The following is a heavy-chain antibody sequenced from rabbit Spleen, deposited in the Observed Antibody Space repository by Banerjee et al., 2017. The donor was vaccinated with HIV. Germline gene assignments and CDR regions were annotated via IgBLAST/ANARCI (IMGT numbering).Heavy chain of an antibody. CDR3: TRDDGSGHYIDGYFNL. J-gene: IGHJ4*01. V-gene: IGHV1S45*01. CDR2: IYTGNGKN. CDR1: GFSFSSGYD. D-gene: IGHD1-1*01. Sequence: QEQLVASGGGLVKPGASLPLICTASGFSFSSGYDLSWVRQAPGKGLEWIGFIYTGNGKNYYATWAKGRFTISKTSSTTVTLQVTSLTAADTATYFCTRDDGSGHYIDGYFNLWGQGTLVTDS.